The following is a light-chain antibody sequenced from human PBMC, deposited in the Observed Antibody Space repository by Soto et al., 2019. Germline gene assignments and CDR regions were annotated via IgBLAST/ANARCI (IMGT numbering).Light chain of an antibody. Sequence: EILMTQSPATLSVSPGEDVTLSCRASQSVSRELVWYQQRPGQAPRLLMYAASTRATGIPERFSGSGSGTEFTLTINRLQSEDFAVYYCQQYTDWPKTFGQGTKVDIK. CDR2: AAS. V-gene: IGKV3D-15*01. CDR1: QSVSRE. CDR3: QQYTDWPKT. J-gene: IGKJ1*01.